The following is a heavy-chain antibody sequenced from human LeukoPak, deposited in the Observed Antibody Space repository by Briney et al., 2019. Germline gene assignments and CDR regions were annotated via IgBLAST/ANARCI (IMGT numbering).Heavy chain of an antibody. Sequence: PSETLSLTCTVSGGSISSGTYYWAWIRQPPGKGLEWIGTIYHSGSTNYNPSLKSRVTISADTSKNEFSLKLNSVTAADTAVYYCASRKLGNDYWGQGTLVTVSS. CDR1: GGSISSGTYY. D-gene: IGHD7-27*01. CDR2: IYHSGST. CDR3: ASRKLGNDY. J-gene: IGHJ4*02. V-gene: IGHV4-39*07.